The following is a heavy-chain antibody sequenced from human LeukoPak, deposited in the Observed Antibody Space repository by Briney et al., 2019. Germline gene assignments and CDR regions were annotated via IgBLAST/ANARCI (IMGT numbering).Heavy chain of an antibody. CDR2: IYYSGST. J-gene: IGHJ4*02. CDR1: GGSFSGYY. Sequence: SETLSLTCAVYGGSFSGYYWSWIRQPPGKGLEWIGYIYYSGSTNYNPSLKSRVTISVDTSKNQFSLKLSSVTAADTAVYYCARQIGMIDYWGQGTLVTVSS. CDR3: ARQIGMIDY. D-gene: IGHD3-10*01. V-gene: IGHV4-59*08.